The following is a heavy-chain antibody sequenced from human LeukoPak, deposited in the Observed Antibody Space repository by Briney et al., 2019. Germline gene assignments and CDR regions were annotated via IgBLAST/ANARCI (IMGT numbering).Heavy chain of an antibody. CDR2: IYHSGST. Sequence: SETLSLTCTVSGYSISSGYYWGWIRQPPGKGLEWIGSIYHSGSTYYNPSLKSRVTISVDTSKNQFSLKLSSVTAADTAVYYCAREGDYYGSGSYCSHWGQGTLVTVSS. CDR3: AREGDYYGSGSYCSH. V-gene: IGHV4-38-2*02. CDR1: GYSISSGYY. J-gene: IGHJ4*02. D-gene: IGHD3-10*01.